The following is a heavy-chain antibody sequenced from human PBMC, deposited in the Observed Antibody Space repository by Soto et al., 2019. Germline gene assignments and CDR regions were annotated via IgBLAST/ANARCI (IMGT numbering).Heavy chain of an antibody. CDR3: ARSWDSSFDY. CDR1: GGSISSYY. Sequence: PSETLSLTCTVSGGSISSYYWSWIRQPPGKGLEWIGYIYYSGSTNYNPSLKSRVTISVDTSKNQFSLKLSSVTAADTAVYYYARSWDSSFDYWGQGTLVTVSS. J-gene: IGHJ4*02. D-gene: IGHD1-26*01. CDR2: IYYSGST. V-gene: IGHV4-59*01.